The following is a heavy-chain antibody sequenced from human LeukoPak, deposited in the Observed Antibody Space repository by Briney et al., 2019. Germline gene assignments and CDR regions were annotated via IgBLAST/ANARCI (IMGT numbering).Heavy chain of an antibody. D-gene: IGHD2-2*02. V-gene: IGHV4-59*01. J-gene: IGHJ6*03. CDR1: GGSISRYY. CDR3: ARAPGRACSSTSCYNQKLVWYYYYMDV. CDR2: IYYSGST. Sequence: SETLSLTCTASGGSISRYYWIWIRQPPGKGLEWIGYIYYSGSTNYNPSLKSRVTISVDTSKNQFSLKLSSVTAADTAVYYCARAPGRACSSTSCYNQKLVWYYYYMDVWGKGTTVTVSS.